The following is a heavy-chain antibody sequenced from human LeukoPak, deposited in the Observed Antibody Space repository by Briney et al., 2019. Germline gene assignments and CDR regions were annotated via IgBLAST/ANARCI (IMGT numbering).Heavy chain of an antibody. CDR1: GFTVSNNY. D-gene: IGHD3-3*01. Sequence: PGGSLRLSCAASGFTVSNNYMSWVRQAPGKGLEWVSAISGSGGTTYYADSVKGRFTISRDNSKNTLYLHMGSLRAEDTAIYYCAKAPRIFGVVIDNWGQGILVTVSS. CDR2: ISGSGGTT. J-gene: IGHJ4*02. V-gene: IGHV3-23*01. CDR3: AKAPRIFGVVIDN.